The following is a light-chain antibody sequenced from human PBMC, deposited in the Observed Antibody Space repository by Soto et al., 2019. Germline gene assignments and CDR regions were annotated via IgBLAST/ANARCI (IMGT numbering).Light chain of an antibody. J-gene: IGKJ1*01. Sequence: ESVLTQSPGTLSLSPGERATLSSRASQSVSSSHLAWYQQKPGQAPRLLIYGASSRATGIPDRFRGSGSGTDFTLTISSLEPEDFALYYCQQGTDWPPGTFGQGTKVDIK. CDR3: QQGTDWPPGT. CDR2: GAS. CDR1: QSVSSSH. V-gene: IGKV3D-20*02.